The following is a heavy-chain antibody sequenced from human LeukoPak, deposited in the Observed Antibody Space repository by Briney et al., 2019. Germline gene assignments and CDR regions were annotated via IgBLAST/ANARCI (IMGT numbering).Heavy chain of an antibody. CDR3: ARDRGAVAEYYFDY. CDR2: IYYSGST. Sequence: SETLSLTCTVSGGSISSSSYYWGWIRQPPGKGLEWIGSIYYSGSTYYNPSLKSRATISVDTSKNQFSLKLSSVTAADTAVYYCARDRGAVAEYYFDYWGQGTLVTVSS. CDR1: GGSISSSSYY. J-gene: IGHJ4*02. V-gene: IGHV4-39*07. D-gene: IGHD6-19*01.